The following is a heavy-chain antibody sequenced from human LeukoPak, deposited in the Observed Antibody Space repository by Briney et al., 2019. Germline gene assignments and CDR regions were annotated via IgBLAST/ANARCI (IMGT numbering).Heavy chain of an antibody. CDR3: ARKLRSGGNWFDP. J-gene: IGHJ5*02. CDR2: ISAYNGNT. Sequence: GASVKVSCKASGYTFTSYGISWVRQAPGQGLEWMGWISAYNGNTNYAQKLQGRVTMTTDTSTSTAYMELSSLRSEDTALYYCARKLRSGGNWFDPWGQGTLVTVSS. CDR1: GYTFTSYG. V-gene: IGHV1-18*01. D-gene: IGHD1-26*01.